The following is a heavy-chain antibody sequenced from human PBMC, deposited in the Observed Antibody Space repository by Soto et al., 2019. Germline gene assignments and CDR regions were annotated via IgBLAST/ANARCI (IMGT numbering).Heavy chain of an antibody. V-gene: IGHV1-69*01. CDR2: ITPLFGTA. D-gene: IGHD2-15*01. CDR1: GVTFSSET. CDR3: ATELGGNPARSFDP. Sequence: QVQLVQSGAEVKKPGSSVKVSCKASGVTFSSETISWVRQATGQGLEWVGGITPLFGTANYAQKFQGRVTISANESTSTLYMGLRSLRSDDTARYYCATELGGNPARSFDPWGQGTLVAVTS. J-gene: IGHJ5*02.